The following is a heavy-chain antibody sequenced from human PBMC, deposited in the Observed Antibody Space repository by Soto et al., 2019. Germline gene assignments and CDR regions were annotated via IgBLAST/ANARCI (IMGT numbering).Heavy chain of an antibody. Sequence: EVQLLESGGGLVQPGGSLRLSCAASGFTFSSYAMSWVRQAPGKGLEWVSAISGSGGSTYYADSVKGRFPISRDNSKNTLYLQMNSLRAEDTAVYYCAKAYSSSSLCSDYWGQGTLVTVSS. V-gene: IGHV3-23*01. CDR1: GFTFSSYA. J-gene: IGHJ4*02. CDR2: ISGSGGST. D-gene: IGHD6-6*01. CDR3: AKAYSSSSLCSDY.